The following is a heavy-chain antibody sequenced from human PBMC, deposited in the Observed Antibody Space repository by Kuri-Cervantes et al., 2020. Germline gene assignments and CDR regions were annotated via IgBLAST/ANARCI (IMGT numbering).Heavy chain of an antibody. Sequence: ASVKVSCKASGYTFTSYGISWVRQAPGQGLEWMGWISAYNGNTNYAQKLQGRVTMTTDTSASTAYMELSSLRSEDTAVYYCARDETYYYGSGIDYWGQGTLVTVSS. CDR1: GYTFTSYG. CDR2: ISAYNGNT. CDR3: ARDETYYYGSGIDY. J-gene: IGHJ4*02. V-gene: IGHV1-18*01. D-gene: IGHD3-10*01.